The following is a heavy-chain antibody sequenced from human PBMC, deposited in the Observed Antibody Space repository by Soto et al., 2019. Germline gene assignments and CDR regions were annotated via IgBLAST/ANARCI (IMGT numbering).Heavy chain of an antibody. D-gene: IGHD3-9*01. V-gene: IGHV4-59*08. CDR2: VYYTGST. J-gene: IGHJ6*03. Sequence: SETLCLTCTVAGGSISNFYLSWIRQPPGKGLEWIGYVYYTGSTSYNPSLKRRVTFSADSSRGQFSLRLNSVTAADTAVYYCARTVLGPDLLADSFVDYYYYMDVWGQGTTVTVSS. CDR3: ARTVLGPDLLADSFVDYYYYMDV. CDR1: GGSISNFY.